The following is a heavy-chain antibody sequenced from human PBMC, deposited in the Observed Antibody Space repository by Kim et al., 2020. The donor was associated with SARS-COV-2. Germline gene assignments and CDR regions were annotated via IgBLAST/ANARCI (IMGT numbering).Heavy chain of an antibody. V-gene: IGHV1-69*04. CDR1: GGTFSSYA. J-gene: IGHJ6*02. CDR2: IIPILGIA. D-gene: IGHD6-13*01. Sequence: SVKVSCKASGGTFSSYAISWVRQAPGQGLEWMGRIIPILGIANYAQKFQGRVTITADKSTSTAYMELSSLRSEDTAVYYCARERCWSSSWYCSDYYGMDVWGQGTTVTVSS. CDR3: ARERCWSSSWYCSDYYGMDV.